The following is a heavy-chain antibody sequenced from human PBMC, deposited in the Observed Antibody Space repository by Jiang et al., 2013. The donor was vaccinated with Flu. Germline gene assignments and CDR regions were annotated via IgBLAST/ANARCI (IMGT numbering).Heavy chain of an antibody. CDR2: ISSSSSYI. Sequence: SISSSSSYIYYADSVKGRFTISRDNAKNSLYLQMNSLRAEDTAVYYCARVMSGYEYYGMDVWGQGTTVTVSS. J-gene: IGHJ6*02. CDR3: ARVMSGYEYYGMDV. V-gene: IGHV3-21*01. D-gene: IGHD3-3*01.